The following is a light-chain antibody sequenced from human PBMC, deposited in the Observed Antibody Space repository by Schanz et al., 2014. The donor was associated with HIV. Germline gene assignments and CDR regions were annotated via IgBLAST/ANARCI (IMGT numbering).Light chain of an antibody. J-gene: IGLJ2*01. CDR3: SSYGGNNDLV. CDR2: DVS. Sequence: QSALTQPPSASGSPGQSVTISCTGTDRDIDTNNFVSWYQQHPGKAPKLIIHDVSTRPSAVPDRFSGSKSGNTASLTVSGLQAEDEADYYCSSYGGNNDLVFGGGTKLPVL. CDR1: DRDIDTNNF. V-gene: IGLV2-8*01.